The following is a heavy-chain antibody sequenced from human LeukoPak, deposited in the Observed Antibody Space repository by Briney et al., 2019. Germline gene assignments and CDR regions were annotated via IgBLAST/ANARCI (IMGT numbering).Heavy chain of an antibody. D-gene: IGHD2-2*01. CDR3: ARDPSTLLPTDDS. Sequence: GGTLRLSCAASGLTFSNYGMSWVRQAPGKGLEWVSTIHPSGINTHHADSVKGRFTISRDNSKNTLYLQMNSLRVEDTAIYYCARDPSTLLPTDDSWGQGTLVAVSS. J-gene: IGHJ4*02. V-gene: IGHV3-23*05. CDR2: IHPSGINT. CDR1: GLTFSNYG.